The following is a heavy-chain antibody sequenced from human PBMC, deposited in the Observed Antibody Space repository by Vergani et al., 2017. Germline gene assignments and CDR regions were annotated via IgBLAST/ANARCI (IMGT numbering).Heavy chain of an antibody. J-gene: IGHJ4*02. CDR2: ISFDGTNE. Sequence: QVQLVESGGGVVQPGTSLRLSCVVSGFALNRHAMYWVRQAPGKGLEWVVVISFDGTNEYYPDLVKGRFTISRDIAKNTLYLQVRSLRLEDTGVYHCVRDRGLCAGSRGYTEAGDYWGQGTPVTVSS. D-gene: IGHD6-25*01. V-gene: IGHV3-30-3*01. CDR3: VRDRGLCAGSRGYTEAGDY. CDR1: GFALNRHA.